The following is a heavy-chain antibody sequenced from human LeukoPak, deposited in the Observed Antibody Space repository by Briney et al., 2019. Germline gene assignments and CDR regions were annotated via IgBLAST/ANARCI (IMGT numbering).Heavy chain of an antibody. Sequence: GGSLRLSCAAYGFTFSIYAMSWVRQAPGKGLEWVSAISGSGGSTYYADSVKGRFTISRDNSKNTLYLQMNSLRAEDTAVYYCAKVKFGGYGDYFDYWGQGTLVTVSS. CDR1: GFTFSIYA. CDR3: AKVKFGGYGDYFDY. V-gene: IGHV3-23*01. CDR2: ISGSGGST. D-gene: IGHD5-18*01. J-gene: IGHJ4*02.